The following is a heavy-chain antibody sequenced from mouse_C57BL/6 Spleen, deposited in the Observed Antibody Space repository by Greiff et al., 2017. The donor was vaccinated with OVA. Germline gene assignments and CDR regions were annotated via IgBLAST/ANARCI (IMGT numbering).Heavy chain of an antibody. V-gene: IGHV3-6*01. CDR1: GYSITSGYY. CDR3: ANLPYFDY. J-gene: IGHJ2*01. CDR2: ISYDGSN. Sequence: ESGPGLVKPSQSLSLTCSVTGYSITSGYYWNWIRQFPGNKLEWMGYISYDGSNNYNPSLKNRISITRDTSKNQFFLKLNSVTTEDTATYYCANLPYFDYWGQGTTLTVSS.